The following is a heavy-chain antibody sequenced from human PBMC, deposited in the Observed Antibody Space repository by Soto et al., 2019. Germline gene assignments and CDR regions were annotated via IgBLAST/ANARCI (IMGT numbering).Heavy chain of an antibody. CDR2: IYYTGSS. CDR1: GGSVSGGSNY. CDR3: ARASDPSSSWPSFDS. D-gene: IGHD6-13*01. V-gene: IGHV4-61*01. Sequence: PSETLSLTCTVSGGSVSGGSNYWYWIRQPPGKGLEWIAYIYYTGSSSYNPYLKSRVTISVDTSKNQFSLWLSSVTAADTAVYYWARASDPSSSWPSFDSWGQGTLVTVSS. J-gene: IGHJ4*02.